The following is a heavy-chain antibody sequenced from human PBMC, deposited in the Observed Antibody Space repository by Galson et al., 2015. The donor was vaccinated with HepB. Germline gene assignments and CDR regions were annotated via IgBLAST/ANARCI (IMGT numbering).Heavy chain of an antibody. CDR2: ISGGGNSI. V-gene: IGHV3-11*01. CDR3: ARDLDISVSDAFHI. D-gene: IGHD2-2*03. J-gene: IGHJ3*02. Sequence: SLRLSCAASGFTFSDYYMSWIRQAPGKGLEWVSYISGGGNSIYYAGSAKGRFTISRDNAKNSLYLQMNSLRADDAAVYYCARDLDISVSDAFHIWGQGTMVTVSS. CDR1: GFTFSDYY.